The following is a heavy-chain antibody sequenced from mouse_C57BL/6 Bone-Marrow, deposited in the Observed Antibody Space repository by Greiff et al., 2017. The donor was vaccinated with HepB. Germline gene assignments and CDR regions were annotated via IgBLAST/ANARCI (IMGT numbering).Heavy chain of an antibody. CDR2: IRNKANNHET. V-gene: IGHV6-6*01. Sequence: EVKLVESGGGLVQPGGSMKLSCAASGFTFSDAWMDWVRQSPEKGLEWVAEIRNKANNHETYYAESVKGRFTISRDDSKRSVYLPMNSLRAEDTGIYYCTRFYYDGSSHYFDYWCQGTTLTVSS. J-gene: IGHJ2*01. D-gene: IGHD1-1*01. CDR3: TRFYYDGSSHYFDY. CDR1: GFTFSDAW.